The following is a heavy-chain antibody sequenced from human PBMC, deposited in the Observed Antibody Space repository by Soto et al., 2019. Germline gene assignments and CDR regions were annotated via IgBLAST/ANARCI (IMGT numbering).Heavy chain of an antibody. CDR3: AGYDYGDTWDAFDI. CDR1: GGSISSYY. V-gene: IGHV4-59*01. Sequence: SETLSLTCTVSGGSISSYYWSWIRQPPGKGLEWIGYIYYSGSTNYNPSLKSRVTISVDTSKNQFSLKLSSVTAADTAVYYCAGYDYGDTWDAFDIWGQGTMVTVSS. J-gene: IGHJ3*02. D-gene: IGHD4-17*01. CDR2: IYYSGST.